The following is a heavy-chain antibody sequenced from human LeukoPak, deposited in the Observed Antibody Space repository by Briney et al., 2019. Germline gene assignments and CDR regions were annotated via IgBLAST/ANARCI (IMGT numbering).Heavy chain of an antibody. CDR2: IGSSGTTI. CDR3: AKVSVGPLSRPTHVALYYGMDV. Sequence: GGSLRVSCEASGFTFNKFAMSWVRQAPGKGPEWVAGIGSSGTTIFYADSVKGRCSVSRDNSKNTVYLEMNSLRAEDTGIYYCAKVSVGPLSRPTHVALYYGMDVWGQGITVIVSS. CDR1: GFTFNKFA. J-gene: IGHJ6*02. D-gene: IGHD2-8*01. V-gene: IGHV3-23*01.